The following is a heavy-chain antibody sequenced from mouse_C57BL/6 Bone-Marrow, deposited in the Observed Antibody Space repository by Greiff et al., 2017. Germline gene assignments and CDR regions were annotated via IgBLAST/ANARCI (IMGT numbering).Heavy chain of an antibody. V-gene: IGHV5-6*01. D-gene: IGHD2-14*01. CDR3: ERHGEGDIG. CDR1: GFTFSSYG. CDR2: ISSGGSYT. Sequence: EVKVVESGGDLVKPGGSLKLSCAASGFTFSSYGMSWVRQTPDKRLEWVATISSGGSYTYYPDSVKGRFPISRDNAKNTLYLQMNSLKSEDTARYDCERHGEGDIGWGQGTTLTVSS. J-gene: IGHJ2*01.